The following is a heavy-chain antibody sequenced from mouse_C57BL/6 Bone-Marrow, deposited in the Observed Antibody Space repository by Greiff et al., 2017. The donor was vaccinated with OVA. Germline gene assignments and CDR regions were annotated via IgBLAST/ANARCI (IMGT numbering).Heavy chain of an antibody. D-gene: IGHD4-1*01. J-gene: IGHJ3*01. V-gene: IGHV1-61*01. CDR3: ARLLNWDGGWFAY. CDR1: GYTFTSYW. CDR2: IYPSDSET. Sequence: VQLQQSGAELVRPGSSVKLSCKASGYTFTSYWMDWVKQRPGQGLEWIGNIYPSDSETHYNQKFKDKATLTVDKSSSTAYMQLSSLTSEDSAVYYCARLLNWDGGWFAYWGQGTLVTVSA.